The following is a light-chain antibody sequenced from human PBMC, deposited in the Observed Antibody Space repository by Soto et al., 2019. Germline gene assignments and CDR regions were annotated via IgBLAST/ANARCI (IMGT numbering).Light chain of an antibody. Sequence: DIQMTQSPSSLSASVGDRVTITCRASQSISSYLNWYQQKPGKAPKLLIYKASTLKSGVPSRFSGSGSGTEFTLTISSLQPDDVATYYCQQYTCLWTFGPGTKVDNK. J-gene: IGKJ1*01. CDR1: QSISSY. V-gene: IGKV1-5*03. CDR3: QQYTCLWT. CDR2: KAS.